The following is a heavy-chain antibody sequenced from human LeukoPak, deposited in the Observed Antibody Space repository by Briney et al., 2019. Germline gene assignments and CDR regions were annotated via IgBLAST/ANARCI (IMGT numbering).Heavy chain of an antibody. CDR3: ARDGSGYDDAFDI. J-gene: IGHJ3*02. V-gene: IGHV3-72*01. CDR1: GFTFSDHY. D-gene: IGHD3-10*01. Sequence: TGGSLRLSCAASGFTFSDHYMDWVRQAPGKGLEWVGLTRNKANTYTTEYAASVKGRFTISRDDSKNSLYLQMNSLKTEDTAVYYCARDGSGYDDAFDIWGQGTMVTVSS. CDR2: TRNKANTYTT.